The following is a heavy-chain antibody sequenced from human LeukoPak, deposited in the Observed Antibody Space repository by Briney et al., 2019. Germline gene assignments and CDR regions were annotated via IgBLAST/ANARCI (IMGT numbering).Heavy chain of an antibody. CDR1: GFTFDDYG. V-gene: IGHV3-20*04. CDR2: INWNGGST. CDR3: AKGGSSSWDYFDH. D-gene: IGHD6-13*01. Sequence: GGSLRLSCTASGFTFDDYGMSWARQAPGRGLEWVSGINWNGGSTGYADSVKGRFTISRDNAKNSLYLQMNSLRAEDTAVYYCAKGGSSSWDYFDHWGQGTLVTVSS. J-gene: IGHJ4*02.